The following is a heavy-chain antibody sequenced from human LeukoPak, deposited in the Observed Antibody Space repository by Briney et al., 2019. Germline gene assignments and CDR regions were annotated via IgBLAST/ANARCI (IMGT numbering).Heavy chain of an antibody. CDR1: GGSISSYY. Sequence: KPSETLSLTCTVSGGSISSYYWSWIRQPPGKGLEWIWYIYYSGSTNYNPSLKSRVTISVDTSKNQFSLKLSSVTAADTAVYYCARSLQGYYDFPDAFDIWGQGTMVTVSS. CDR2: IYYSGST. J-gene: IGHJ3*02. V-gene: IGHV4-59*01. D-gene: IGHD3-3*01. CDR3: ARSLQGYYDFPDAFDI.